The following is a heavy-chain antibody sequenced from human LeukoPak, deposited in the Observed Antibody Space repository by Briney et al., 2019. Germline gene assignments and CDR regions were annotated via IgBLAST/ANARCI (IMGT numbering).Heavy chain of an antibody. J-gene: IGHJ6*02. CDR2: IYSGGST. Sequence: GGSLRLSCAASGFTVSSNYMSWVRQAPGKGLEWVSVIYSGGSTYYADSVKGRFTISRDNSKNTLYLQMNSLRAEDTAVYYCARDSAHSSSWYGIAVAGTEDYYYGMDVWGQGTTVTVSS. D-gene: IGHD6-19*01. CDR1: GFTVSSNY. V-gene: IGHV3-53*01. CDR3: ARDSAHSSSWYGIAVAGTEDYYYGMDV.